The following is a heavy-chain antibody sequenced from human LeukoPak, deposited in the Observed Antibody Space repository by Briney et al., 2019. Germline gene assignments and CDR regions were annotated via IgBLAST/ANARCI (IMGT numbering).Heavy chain of an antibody. Sequence: PGGSLRLSCAASGFTLSYYWMHWVRQAPGEGLVWVSRINDDGRTTTYADSVKGRITISRDNAKNTLYLQMSSLRVEDTAVYYCARSGITMVGGASIGLLTFDIWGPGTMVTVSS. D-gene: IGHD3-10*01. V-gene: IGHV3-74*03. J-gene: IGHJ3*02. CDR3: ARSGITMVGGASIGLLTFDI. CDR1: GFTLSYYW. CDR2: INDDGRTT.